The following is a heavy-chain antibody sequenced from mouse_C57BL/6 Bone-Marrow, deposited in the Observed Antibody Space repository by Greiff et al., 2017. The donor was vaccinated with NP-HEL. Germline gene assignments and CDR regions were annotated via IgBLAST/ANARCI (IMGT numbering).Heavy chain of an antibody. CDR2: INPYNGGT. J-gene: IGHJ1*03. D-gene: IGHD3-1*01. CDR1: GYTFTDYY. CDR3: ARGARRYFDV. V-gene: IGHV1-19*01. Sequence: EVQLQQSGPVLVKPGASVKMSCKASGYTFTDYYMNWVKQSHGKSLEWIGVINPYNGGTSYNQKFKGKATLTVDKSSSTAYMELNSLTSEDSAVYYCARGARRYFDVWGTGTTVTVSS.